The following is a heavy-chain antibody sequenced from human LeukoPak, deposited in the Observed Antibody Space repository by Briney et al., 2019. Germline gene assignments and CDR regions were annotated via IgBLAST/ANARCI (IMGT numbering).Heavy chain of an antibody. D-gene: IGHD3-22*01. CDR1: GGSFSGYY. Sequence: PSETLSLTCAVYGGSFSGYYWSWIRQPPGKGLEWIGEINHSGSTNYNPSLKSRVTISVDTSKNQFSLKLSSVTAADTAVYYCARDYYYDGSGYSGFDYWGQGTLVTVSS. J-gene: IGHJ4*02. CDR2: INHSGST. CDR3: ARDYYYDGSGYSGFDY. V-gene: IGHV4-34*01.